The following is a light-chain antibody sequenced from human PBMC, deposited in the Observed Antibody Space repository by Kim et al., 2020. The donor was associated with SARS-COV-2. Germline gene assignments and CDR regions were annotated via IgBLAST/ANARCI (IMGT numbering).Light chain of an antibody. CDR2: DVY. V-gene: IGLV2-11*03. CDR3: SSLATSDTLEV. J-gene: IGLJ2*01. Sequence: QSVTISCTGTRSDVGGYNYVSWYQQYPGKAPQLLIYDVYKRPSGVPDRFSGSKSGNTASLTISGLQTEDEADYYCSSLATSDTLEVFGGGTKLTVL. CDR1: RSDVGGYNY.